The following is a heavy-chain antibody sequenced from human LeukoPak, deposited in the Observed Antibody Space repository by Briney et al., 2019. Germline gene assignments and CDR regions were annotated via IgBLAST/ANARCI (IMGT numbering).Heavy chain of an antibody. D-gene: IGHD3-16*01. CDR2: IYYSGST. CDR1: GGSISSSSYY. J-gene: IGHJ4*02. V-gene: IGHV4-39*01. Sequence: PSETLSLTCTVSGGSISSSSYYWGWIRQPPGKGLAWIGSIYYSGSTYYNPSLKSRVTISVDTSKNQFSLKLSSVTAADTAVYYCAMNPDPDYDYVWGSYQNHFDYWGQGTLVTVSS. CDR3: AMNPDPDYDYVWGSYQNHFDY.